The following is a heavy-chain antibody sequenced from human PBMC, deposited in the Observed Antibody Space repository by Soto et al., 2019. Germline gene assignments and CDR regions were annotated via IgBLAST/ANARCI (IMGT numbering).Heavy chain of an antibody. CDR2: ISSSSSYI. D-gene: IGHD3-3*01. J-gene: IGHJ3*02. CDR3: ARDVYYDFWSGPNAFDI. CDR1: GFTSSSYS. Sequence: GGSLRLSCAASGFTSSSYSMNWVRQAPGKGLEWVSSISSSSSYIYYADSVKGRFTISRDNAKNSLYLQMNSLRAEDTAVYYCARDVYYDFWSGPNAFDIWGQGTMVTVSS. V-gene: IGHV3-21*01.